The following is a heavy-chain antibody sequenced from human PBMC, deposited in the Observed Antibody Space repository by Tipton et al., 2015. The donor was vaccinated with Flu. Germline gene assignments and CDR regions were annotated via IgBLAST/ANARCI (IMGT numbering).Heavy chain of an antibody. CDR2: IYTSGST. D-gene: IGHD3-22*01. V-gene: IGHV4-61*02. CDR1: GGSISSGSYY. CDR3: ARVRSYYDSSGYYYAFDY. Sequence: TLSLTCTVSGGSISSGSYYWSWIRQPAGKGLEWIGRIYTSGSTNYNPSLKSRVTISVDTSKNQFSLKLSSVTAADTAVYYCARVRSYYDSSGYYYAFDYWVKGTLVTVST. J-gene: IGHJ4*02.